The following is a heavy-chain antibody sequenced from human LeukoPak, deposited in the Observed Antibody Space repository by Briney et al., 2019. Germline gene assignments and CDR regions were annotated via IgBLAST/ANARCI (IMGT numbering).Heavy chain of an antibody. V-gene: IGHV3-48*03. D-gene: IGHD6-6*01. CDR2: ISSGGTAV. CDR1: GFTFNTYE. Sequence: SGGSLRLSCVASGFTFNTYEINWVRQAPGKGLEWISYISSGGTAVHHADSVKGRFTISRDNAKNSLYLQMNSLRAEDTAVYYCTREAPDAFDIWGQGTVVTVSS. J-gene: IGHJ3*02. CDR3: TREAPDAFDI.